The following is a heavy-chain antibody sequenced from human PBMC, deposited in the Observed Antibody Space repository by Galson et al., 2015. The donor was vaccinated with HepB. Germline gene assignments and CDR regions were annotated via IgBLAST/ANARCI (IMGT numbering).Heavy chain of an antibody. CDR2: FDPEDDET. D-gene: IGHD3-22*01. Sequence: SVKVSCKVSGNTLTESTMHWVRQAPGKGLEWMGGFDPEDDETIYAQKFQGRVTMTEDTATATAYMELSSLTSEDTAVYYYATSYTTANYYNSYCFDYWGPVTLVT. CDR1: GNTLTEST. V-gene: IGHV1-24*01. J-gene: IGHJ4*02. CDR3: ATSYTTANYYNSYCFDY.